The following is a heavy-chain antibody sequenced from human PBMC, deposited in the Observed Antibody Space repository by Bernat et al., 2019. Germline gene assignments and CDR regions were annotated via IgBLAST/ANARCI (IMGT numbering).Heavy chain of an antibody. CDR2: ISYDGSSQ. V-gene: IGHV3-30*04. Sequence: QVQLVESGGGVVQPGRSLRLSCAASGFTFSTYALHWVRQAPGKGLEWVAVISYDGSSQYYADSVKGRFTITRDHSKNTLNLEMNSLRAEDTAVYYCARYLSMGGEFFDYWGQGTLVTVSS. CDR3: ARYLSMGGEFFDY. D-gene: IGHD3-16*01. J-gene: IGHJ4*02. CDR1: GFTFSTYA.